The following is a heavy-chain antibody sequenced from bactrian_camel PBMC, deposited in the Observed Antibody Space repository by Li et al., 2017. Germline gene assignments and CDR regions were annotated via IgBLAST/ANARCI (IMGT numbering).Heavy chain of an antibody. CDR2: IFTEDGYQ. CDR1: GYTYNRNC. V-gene: IGHV3S1*01. Sequence: HVQLVESGGGSVQAGGSLRLSCAASGYTYNRNCMAWFRQRPEKARVGIAAIFTEDGYQTYANSVKGRFTISQGNAKNTVYLRMNSLKPEDTAMYYCAAGPDCVRGTSTYNVWGQGTQVTVS. CDR3: AAGPDCVRGTSTYNV. D-gene: IGHD2*01. J-gene: IGHJ4*01.